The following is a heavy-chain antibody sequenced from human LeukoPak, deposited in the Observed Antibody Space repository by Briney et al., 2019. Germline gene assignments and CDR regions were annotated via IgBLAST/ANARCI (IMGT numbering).Heavy chain of an antibody. CDR1: GYRFTNYW. D-gene: IGHD3-10*01. V-gene: IGHV5-51*01. CDR3: TRQLSGSYYDY. CDR2: IYPGDSDT. J-gene: IGHJ4*02. Sequence: GESLKISCKGSGYRFTNYWIGWVRQMPGKGLEWMGIIYPGDSDTRYSPSFQGQATISADKSITTAYLQWSSLKASDTAMYYCTRQLSGSYYDYWGQGTLVTVSS.